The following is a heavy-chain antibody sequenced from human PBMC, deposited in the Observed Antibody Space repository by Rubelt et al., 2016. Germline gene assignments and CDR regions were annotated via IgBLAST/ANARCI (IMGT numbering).Heavy chain of an antibody. CDR2: INPNSGGT. CDR1: GYTFTGYY. V-gene: IGHV1-2*02. Sequence: QVQLVQSGAEVKKPGASVKVSCKASGYTFTGYYMHWVRQAPGQGLEWMGWINPNSGGTNYAKRCQGRGTMTRETSVSTAYMGLSRLTSDDTAVYYCARGNSGYDYGLDYWGQGTLVTVSS. CDR3: ARGNSGYDYGLDY. D-gene: IGHD5-12*01. J-gene: IGHJ4*02.